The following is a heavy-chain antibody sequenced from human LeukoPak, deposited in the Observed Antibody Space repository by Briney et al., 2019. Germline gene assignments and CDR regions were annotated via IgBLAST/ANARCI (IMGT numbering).Heavy chain of an antibody. CDR2: MNPNTGST. V-gene: IGHV1-8*01. CDR3: ARMYCGGTSCYRDYFYHMDV. D-gene: IGHD2-2*02. CDR1: GYSFTSYD. J-gene: IGHJ6*03. Sequence: ASVKVSCKASGYSFTSYDINWMRQAPGQGLEWMAWMNPNTGSTGYAQKFQGRVTLARNISITTAYMELSRLGSEDTAVYYCARMYCGGTSCYRDYFYHMDVWGKGTTVAVSS.